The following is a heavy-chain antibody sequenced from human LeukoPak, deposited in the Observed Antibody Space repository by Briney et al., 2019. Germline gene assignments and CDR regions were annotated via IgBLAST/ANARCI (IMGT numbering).Heavy chain of an antibody. CDR3: ARDPITMIVVVTPPHFDH. V-gene: IGHV3-30-3*01. Sequence: GRSLRLSCAASGFTFSSYAMHWVRQAPGKGLEWVAVISYDGSNKYYADSVKGRFTISRDNSKNTLYLQMNSLRAEDTAVYYCARDPITMIVVVTPPHFDHWGQGTLVTVSP. CDR1: GFTFSSYA. CDR2: ISYDGSNK. D-gene: IGHD3-22*01. J-gene: IGHJ4*02.